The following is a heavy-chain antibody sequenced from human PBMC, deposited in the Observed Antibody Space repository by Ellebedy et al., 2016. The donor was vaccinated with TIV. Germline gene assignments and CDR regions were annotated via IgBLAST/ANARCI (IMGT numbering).Heavy chain of an antibody. V-gene: IGHV1-69*04. CDR1: GGTFSSYA. Sequence: AASVKVSCKASGGTFSSYAISWVRQAPGQGLEWMGRIIPILGIANYAQNLQGRVTMTTDTSTDTAYMELRSLRSDDTAVYYCARASTVTTYYYYGMDVWGQGTTVTVSS. CDR2: IIPILGIA. J-gene: IGHJ6*02. CDR3: ARASTVTTYYYYGMDV. D-gene: IGHD4-17*01.